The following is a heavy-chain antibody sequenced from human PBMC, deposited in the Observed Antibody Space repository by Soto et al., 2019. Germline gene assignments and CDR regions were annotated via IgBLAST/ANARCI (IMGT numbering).Heavy chain of an antibody. J-gene: IGHJ4*02. D-gene: IGHD6-19*01. CDR2: VSYDGTTK. CDR3: AKDQCGTTERWLQIGGVFYFDH. V-gene: IGHV3-30*18. Sequence: QVQLVESGGGVVQPGKSLRLSCTGSGFTFRAYGMHWVRQAPGKGLEWVAMVSYDGTTKYYADSVKGRFSVTRDNFKKTVYFHVDRLTHEDAGVYYGAKDQCGTTERWLQIGGVFYFDHWGQGVLVTVSS. CDR1: GFTFRAYG.